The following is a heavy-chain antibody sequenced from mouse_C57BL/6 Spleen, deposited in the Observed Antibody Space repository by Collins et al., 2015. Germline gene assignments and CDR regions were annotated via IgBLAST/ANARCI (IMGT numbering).Heavy chain of an antibody. CDR1: GYTFTNYG. CDR2: INTYTGEP. D-gene: IGHD4-1*01. J-gene: IGHJ2*01. V-gene: IGHV9-1*02. CDR3: APGTGDY. Sequence: QIQLVQSGPELKKPGETVKISCKASGYTFTNYGMNWVKQAPGKGLKWMGWINTYTGEPTYADDFKGRFAFSLETSASTAYLQINNLKNEDMATYFCAPGTGDYWGQGTTLTVSS.